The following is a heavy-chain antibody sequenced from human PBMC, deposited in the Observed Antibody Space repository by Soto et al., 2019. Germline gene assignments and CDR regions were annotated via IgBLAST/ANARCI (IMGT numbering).Heavy chain of an antibody. CDR1: GGTFSSYA. CDR2: IIPIFGTA. V-gene: IGHV1-69*13. CDR3: EICIAARPRPLGMDV. J-gene: IGHJ6*02. D-gene: IGHD6-13*01. Sequence: GASVKVSCKASGGTFSSYAISWVRQAPGQGLEWMGGIIPIFGTANYAQKFQGRVTITADESTSTAYMELSSLRSEDTAVYYCEICIAARPRPLGMDVRAQRTTVTGSS.